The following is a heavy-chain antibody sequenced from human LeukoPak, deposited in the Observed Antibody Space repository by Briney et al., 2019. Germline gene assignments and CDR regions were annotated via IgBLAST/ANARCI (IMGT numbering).Heavy chain of an antibody. CDR3: ARDGPRGVLSMDV. V-gene: IGHV4-30-4*01. D-gene: IGHD3-10*01. CDR1: GGFISGSDYY. Sequence: PSQTLSLTCTVSGGFISGSDYYWSWIRQPPGRGLEWIGYSYDSGSTYFNPSLKSRAAISLDTSKNHFSLRLSSVTAADTAVYYCARDGPRGVLSMDVWGQGTTVTVSS. CDR2: SYDSGST. J-gene: IGHJ6*02.